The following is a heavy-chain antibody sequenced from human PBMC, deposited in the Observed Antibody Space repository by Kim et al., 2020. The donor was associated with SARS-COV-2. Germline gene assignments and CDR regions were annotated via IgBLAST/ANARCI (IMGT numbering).Heavy chain of an antibody. V-gene: IGHV1-2*06. CDR3: AKERLGYCSGGRCYETATSWFDP. J-gene: IGHJ5*02. D-gene: IGHD2-15*01. CDR2: INPNSGGP. CDR1: GYTFTGYY. Sequence: ASVKVSCKASGYTFTGYYMHWVRQAPGQGLEWLGRINPNSGGPKYAQKFQGRGTMTRDTSISIAYMELSRQKYDDTAVYYCAKERLGYCSGGRCYETATSWFDPWGQGTLVTVPS.